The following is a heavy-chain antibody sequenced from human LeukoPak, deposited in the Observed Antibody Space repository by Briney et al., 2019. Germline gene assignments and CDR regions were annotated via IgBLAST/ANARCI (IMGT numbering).Heavy chain of an antibody. D-gene: IGHD3-10*01. CDR3: ARDKSRTYGSADAFDI. J-gene: IGHJ3*02. Sequence: SETLSLTCTVSGGSISSYYWSWIRQPAGKGLEWIGRIYTSGSTNYNPSLKSRVTMSVDTSKNQFSLKLSSVTAADTAVYYCARDKSRTYGSADAFDIWGQGTMVTVSS. V-gene: IGHV4-4*07. CDR1: GGSISSYY. CDR2: IYTSGST.